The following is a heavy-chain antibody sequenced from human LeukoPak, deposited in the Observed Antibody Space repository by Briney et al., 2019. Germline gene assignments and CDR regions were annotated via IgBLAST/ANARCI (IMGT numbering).Heavy chain of an antibody. D-gene: IGHD4-11*01. Sequence: SQTLSLTCTVSGGSISSGGYYWSWIRQHPGKGLEWIGYIYYSGSTYYNPSLKSRVTISVDTSKNQFSLKLSSVTAADTAVYYCARETTGLARYFDYWGQGTLVTVSS. J-gene: IGHJ4*02. CDR2: IYYSGST. V-gene: IGHV4-31*03. CDR3: ARETTGLARYFDY. CDR1: GGSISSGGYY.